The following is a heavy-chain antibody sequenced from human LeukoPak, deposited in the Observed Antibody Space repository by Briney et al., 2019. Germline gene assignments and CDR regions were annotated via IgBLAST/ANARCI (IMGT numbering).Heavy chain of an antibody. CDR3: ARRKLWAFDY. J-gene: IGHJ4*02. CDR2: IYYSGST. V-gene: IGHV4-39*01. Sequence: PSETLSLTCTVSGGSISSSSYYWGWIRQPPGKGLEWIGSIYYSGSTYYNPSLKSRVTISVDTSKNQFSLKLSSVTAADTAVYYCARRKLWAFDYWGQGTLVNVSS. CDR1: GGSISSSSYY. D-gene: IGHD5-18*01.